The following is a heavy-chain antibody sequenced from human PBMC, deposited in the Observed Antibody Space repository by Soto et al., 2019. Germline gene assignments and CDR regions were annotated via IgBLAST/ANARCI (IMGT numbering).Heavy chain of an antibody. D-gene: IGHD3-3*01. CDR2: ISWNSGSI. CDR1: RFTFDDYA. Sequence: SLRLSCAASRFTFDDYAMHWDRKAPGKGLEWVSGISWNSGSIGYADSVKGRFTISRDNAKNSLYLQMNSLRAEDTALYYCAKGLPAEYYDFWSGFDYWGQGTLVTVSS. V-gene: IGHV3-9*01. J-gene: IGHJ4*02. CDR3: AKGLPAEYYDFWSGFDY.